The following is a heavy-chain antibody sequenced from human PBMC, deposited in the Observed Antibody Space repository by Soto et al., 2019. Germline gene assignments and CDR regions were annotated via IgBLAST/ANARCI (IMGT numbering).Heavy chain of an antibody. CDR2: ICYAGSNK. CDR1: GFTFSSYG. J-gene: IGHJ6*02. CDR3: ARDLADIVVVPAARELYEGYGMDV. D-gene: IGHD2-2*01. Sequence: QVQLVESGGGVGQPGRSLRLSCAAAGFTFSSYGMHWVRQAPGKGLEWVAVICYAGSNKYYADSVKGRFTISRANSKNTLYLQMNSLGVEDTAVYYCARDLADIVVVPAARELYEGYGMDVWGQGTTVTVSS. V-gene: IGHV3-33*01.